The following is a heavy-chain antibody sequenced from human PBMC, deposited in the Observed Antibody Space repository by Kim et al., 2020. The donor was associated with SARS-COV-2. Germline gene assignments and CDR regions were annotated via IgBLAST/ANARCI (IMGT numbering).Heavy chain of an antibody. V-gene: IGHV1-46*01. J-gene: IGHJ4*02. CDR3: ARVPYSGYDYILNHYFDY. Sequence: FPGRVTRTRDTSTSTVYLELSSLRSEDTAVYYCARVPYSGYDYILNHYFDYWGQGTLVTVSS. D-gene: IGHD5-12*01.